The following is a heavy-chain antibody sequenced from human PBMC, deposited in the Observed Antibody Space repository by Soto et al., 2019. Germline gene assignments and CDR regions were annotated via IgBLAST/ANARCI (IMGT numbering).Heavy chain of an antibody. CDR3: ARDVLTVTTGQLDY. J-gene: IGHJ4*02. Sequence: PGGSLRLSCAASGFTFSSYSMNWVRQAPGKGLEWVSSISSSSSYIYYADSVKGRFTISRDNAKNSLYLQMNSLRAEDTAVYYCARDVLTVTTGQLDYWGQGTLVTVSS. CDR2: ISSSSSYI. D-gene: IGHD4-4*01. V-gene: IGHV3-21*01. CDR1: GFTFSSYS.